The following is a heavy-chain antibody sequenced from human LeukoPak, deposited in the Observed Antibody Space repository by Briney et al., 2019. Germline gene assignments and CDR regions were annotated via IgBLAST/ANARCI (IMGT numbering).Heavy chain of an antibody. CDR1: GFTVSSNY. CDR3: ARGVGKMSASDIVVVVAATPPQN. J-gene: IGHJ4*02. V-gene: IGHV3-53*01. Sequence: GGSLRLSCAASGFTVSSNYMSWVRQAPGKGLEWVSVIYSGGSTYYADSVKGRFTISRDNSKNTLYLQMNSLRAEDTAVYYCARGVGKMSASDIVVVVAATPPQNWGQGTLVTVSS. D-gene: IGHD2-15*01. CDR2: IYSGGST.